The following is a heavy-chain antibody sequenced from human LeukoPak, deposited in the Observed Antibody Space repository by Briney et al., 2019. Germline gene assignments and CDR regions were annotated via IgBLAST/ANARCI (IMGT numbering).Heavy chain of an antibody. CDR3: ARQLSRGITMARGALAPSYYFDY. V-gene: IGHV4-34*01. CDR1: GGSFSGYY. Sequence: PSETLSLTCAVYGGSFSGYYWSWIRQPPGKGLEWIGEINHSGSTNYNPSLKSRVTISVDTSKNQFSLKLSSVTAADTAVYYCARQLSRGITMARGALAPSYYFDYWGQGTLVTVSS. J-gene: IGHJ4*02. D-gene: IGHD3-10*01. CDR2: INHSGST.